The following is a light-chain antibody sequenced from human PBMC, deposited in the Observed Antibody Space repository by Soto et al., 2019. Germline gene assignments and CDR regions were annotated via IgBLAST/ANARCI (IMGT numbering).Light chain of an antibody. CDR3: QQYHLSPLT. V-gene: IGKV3-20*01. CDR1: EAINNNF. CDR2: GAS. J-gene: IGKJ4*01. Sequence: EIVLTQSPGALSVAPGDTLSLSCRASEAINNNFVAWYQQRPGQVPRLLMYGASIRVSGVPDRISGRRSGTGFILNIARVEPEDSAVYFCQQYHLSPLTFGGGTQV.